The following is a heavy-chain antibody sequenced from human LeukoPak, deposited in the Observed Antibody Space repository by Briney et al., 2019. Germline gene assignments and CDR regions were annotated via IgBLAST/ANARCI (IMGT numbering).Heavy chain of an antibody. V-gene: IGHV3-21*01. D-gene: IGHD5-18*01. Sequence: GGSLRLSCAASGFTFSSYSMNWVRQAPGKGLEWVSSISNSSSYIYYADSVKGRFTISRDNAKNSLYLQMNSLRAEDTAVYYCARTLNKQLWFDQWGQGTLVTVSS. CDR3: ARTLNKQLWFDQ. CDR1: GFTFSSYS. CDR2: ISNSSSYI. J-gene: IGHJ5*02.